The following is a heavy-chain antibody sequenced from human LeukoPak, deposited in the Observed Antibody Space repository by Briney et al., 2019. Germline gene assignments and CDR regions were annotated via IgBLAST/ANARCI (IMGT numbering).Heavy chain of an antibody. CDR3: ARDRSGYDFDAFDI. V-gene: IGHV4-31*03. D-gene: IGHD5-12*01. Sequence: SETLSLTCTVSGGSISSGGYDWSWIRQHPGKGLEWVGYIYYSGSTYYNPSLKSRVTISVDTSKNQFSLKLSSVTAADTAVYYCARDRSGYDFDAFDIWGQGTMVTVSS. J-gene: IGHJ3*02. CDR2: IYYSGST. CDR1: GGSISSGGYD.